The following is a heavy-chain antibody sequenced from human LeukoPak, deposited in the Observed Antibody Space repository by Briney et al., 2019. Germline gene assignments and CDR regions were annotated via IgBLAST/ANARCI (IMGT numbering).Heavy chain of an antibody. J-gene: IGHJ4*02. CDR3: ARAGVIGAAYYLDY. Sequence: GGSLRLSCAVSGFTFRSYSMHWVRQAPGKGLEWVSSISSSSSYIYYADSVKGRFTISRDNAKNSLYLQMNSLRAEDTAVYYCARAGVIGAAYYLDYWGQGTLVTVSS. D-gene: IGHD3-10*01. CDR1: GFTFRSYS. V-gene: IGHV3-21*01. CDR2: ISSSSSYI.